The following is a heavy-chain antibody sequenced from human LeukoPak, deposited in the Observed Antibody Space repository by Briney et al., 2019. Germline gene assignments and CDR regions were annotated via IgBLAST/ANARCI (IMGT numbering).Heavy chain of an antibody. CDR3: AKTYYDFWSPDAFDI. Sequence: GGSLRLSCAASGFTFSSYAMSWVRQAPGKGLERVSAISGSGDSTYYADSVKGRFTISRDNSKNTLYLQMNSLRAEDTAVYYCAKTYYDFWSPDAFDIWGQGTMVTVSS. CDR1: GFTFSSYA. CDR2: ISGSGDST. V-gene: IGHV3-23*01. J-gene: IGHJ3*02. D-gene: IGHD3-3*01.